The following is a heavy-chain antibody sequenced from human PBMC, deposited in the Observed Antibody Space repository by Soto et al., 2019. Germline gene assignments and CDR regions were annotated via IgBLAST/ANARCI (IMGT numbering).Heavy chain of an antibody. CDR3: AKGGAVYGLLTHDY. J-gene: IGHJ4*02. Sequence: EVQLLESGGGLEQPGGSLRLSYAASGFTFSDYAMSWVRQAPGKGLEWVTTITGSSSNLYYTDSVKGRFAISRDNSRNILFLQMNSLTAEDTAVYYCAKGGAVYGLLTHDYWGQGTLVTVSS. V-gene: IGHV3-23*01. D-gene: IGHD3-9*01. CDR2: ITGSSSNL. CDR1: GFTFSDYA.